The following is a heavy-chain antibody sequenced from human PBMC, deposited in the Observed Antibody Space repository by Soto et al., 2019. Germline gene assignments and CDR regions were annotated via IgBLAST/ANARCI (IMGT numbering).Heavy chain of an antibody. CDR3: AIDTPSGYSSSWYYFDY. Sequence: GGSLRLSCAASGFTFSSYSMNWVRQAPGKGLEWVSSISSSSSYIYYADSVKGRFTISRDNAKNSLYLQMNSLRAEDTAVYYCAIDTPSGYSSSWYYFDYWGQGTLVPVSS. J-gene: IGHJ4*02. CDR1: GFTFSSYS. D-gene: IGHD6-13*01. CDR2: ISSSSSYI. V-gene: IGHV3-21*01.